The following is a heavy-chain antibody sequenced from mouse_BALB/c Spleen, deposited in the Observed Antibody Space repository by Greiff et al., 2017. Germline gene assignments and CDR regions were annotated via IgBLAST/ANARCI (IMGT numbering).Heavy chain of an antibody. Sequence: EVKLVESGGGLVKPGGSLKLSCAASGFTFSSYTMSWVRQTPEKRLEWVATISSGGGNTYYPDSVKVRVTISRDNAKNNLYLQMSSLRSEDTALYYGAGTPYCYGSSPNAMDDWGEGTTVTVSS. CDR1: GFTFSSYT. CDR2: ISSGGGNT. D-gene: IGHD1-1*01. V-gene: IGHV5-9*03. CDR3: AGTPYCYGSSPNAMDD. J-gene: IGHJ4*01.